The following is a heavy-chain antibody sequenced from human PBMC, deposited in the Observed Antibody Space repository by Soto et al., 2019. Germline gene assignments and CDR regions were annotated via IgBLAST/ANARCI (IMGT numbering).Heavy chain of an antibody. D-gene: IGHD2-15*01. J-gene: IGHJ3*02. Sequence: ASVKVSCKASGYTFTSYAMHWVRQAPGQRLEWMGWINAGNGNTKYSQKFQGRVTITRDTSASTAYMELSSLRSEDTAVYYCARGYCSGGSCYLGAFDIWGQGTMVTVSS. CDR1: GYTFTSYA. V-gene: IGHV1-3*01. CDR3: ARGYCSGGSCYLGAFDI. CDR2: INAGNGNT.